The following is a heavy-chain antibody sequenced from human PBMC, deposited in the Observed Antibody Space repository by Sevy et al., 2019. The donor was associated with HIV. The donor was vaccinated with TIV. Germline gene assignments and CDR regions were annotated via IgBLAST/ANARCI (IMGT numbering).Heavy chain of an antibody. V-gene: IGHV3-23*01. Sequence: GESLKISCAASGFTFSNYAMSWVRQAPGKGLEWVSAISGSGGRIYYADSVKGRFTISRDNSKNTLYLQMNSLRAEDTAVYYCATEGLSGYDAPFACWGQGTLVTVSS. D-gene: IGHD5-12*01. CDR2: ISGSGGRI. CDR3: ATEGLSGYDAPFAC. J-gene: IGHJ4*02. CDR1: GFTFSNYA.